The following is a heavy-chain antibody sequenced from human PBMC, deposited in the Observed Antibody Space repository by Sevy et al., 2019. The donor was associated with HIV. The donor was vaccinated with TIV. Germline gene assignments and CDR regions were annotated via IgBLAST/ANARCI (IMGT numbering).Heavy chain of an antibody. CDR3: TRVRALNYYDTSVSMEYNWFDP. CDR1: GYTFTSYD. CDR2: MNPNTGNT. D-gene: IGHD3-22*01. Sequence: ASVKVSCKASGYTFTSYDINWVRQATGQGLEWMGWMNPNTGNTGYAQKFQGRVTMTRDNSTSTAYMELRSLRSDDTAIYYCTRVRALNYYDTSVSMEYNWFDPWGQGTLVTVSS. J-gene: IGHJ5*02. V-gene: IGHV1-8*02.